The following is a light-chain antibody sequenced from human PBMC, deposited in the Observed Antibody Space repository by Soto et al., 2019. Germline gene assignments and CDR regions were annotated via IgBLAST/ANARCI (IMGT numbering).Light chain of an antibody. Sequence: EIGLTQSPATLSSSPGETATLSCRASQYVGTRLAWYQHKPGQAPRLLIYYTSNRATGIPARFSGSGSGTDFTLTISSLAPEDFAIYYCHQRQSWPRTFGQGTKVDIK. V-gene: IGKV3-11*01. CDR3: HQRQSWPRT. CDR1: QYVGTR. CDR2: YTS. J-gene: IGKJ1*01.